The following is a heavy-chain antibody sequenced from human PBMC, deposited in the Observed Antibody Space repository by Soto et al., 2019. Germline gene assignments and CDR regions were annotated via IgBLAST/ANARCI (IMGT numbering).Heavy chain of an antibody. V-gene: IGHV1-3*01. CDR3: AREALSSDDYGFHNRFDP. CDR1: GYTFTSYD. Sequence: QVQLVQSGAEVKKPGASVKVSCKASGYTFTSYDMQWVRQAPGQRLEWMGWINAGNGNTKYSQKFQGRVTMTTDPSAGTAYMELGSLRSEGTAVYFCAREALSSDDYGFHNRFDPWGQRNLVTRSS. D-gene: IGHD4-17*01. CDR2: INAGNGNT. J-gene: IGHJ5*02.